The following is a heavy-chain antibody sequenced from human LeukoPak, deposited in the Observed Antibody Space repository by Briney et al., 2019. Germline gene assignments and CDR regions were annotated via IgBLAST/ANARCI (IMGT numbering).Heavy chain of an antibody. V-gene: IGHV3-30*02. D-gene: IGHD2-2*01. CDR2: IRYDGSNK. Sequence: GESLKISCAASGFTFSSYGMHWARQAPGKGLEWVAFIRYDGSNKYYADSVKGRFTISRDNSKNTLYLQMNSLRAEDTAVYYCATDSPKYCSSTSCAMLSFSEYFDYWGQGTLVTVSS. CDR3: ATDSPKYCSSTSCAMLSFSEYFDY. CDR1: GFTFSSYG. J-gene: IGHJ4*02.